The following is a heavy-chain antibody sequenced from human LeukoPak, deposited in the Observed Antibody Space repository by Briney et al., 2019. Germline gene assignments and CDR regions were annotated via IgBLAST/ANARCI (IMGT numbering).Heavy chain of an antibody. V-gene: IGHV4-38-2*02. CDR2: VYHGGSS. Sequence: PSETLSLTCTVSGYSISSGFYWGWIRQPPGKGLEWIGNVYHGGSSYYNPSLKSRVTISADTSQNQFSLKLSSVTAADTAVYYCASRKLGNDYWGQGTLVTVSS. CDR3: ASRKLGNDY. J-gene: IGHJ4*02. D-gene: IGHD7-27*01. CDR1: GYSISSGFY.